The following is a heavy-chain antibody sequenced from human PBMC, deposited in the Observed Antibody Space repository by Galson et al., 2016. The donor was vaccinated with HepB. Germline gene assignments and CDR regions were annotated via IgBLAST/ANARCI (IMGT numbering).Heavy chain of an antibody. J-gene: IGHJ4*02. CDR1: GYTFPKYW. D-gene: IGHD1-14*01. CDR2: IYPDDSDV. CDR3: AKTATSTGREFDS. V-gene: IGHV5-51*01. Sequence: QSGAEVKKPGESLKISCQASGYTFPKYWIAWVRQMPGKGLEWMGIIYPDDSDVKYSPSFQGQVTISADKSINTAYLQWTSLKASDTAMYYCAKTATSTGREFDSWGQGTLVTVSS.